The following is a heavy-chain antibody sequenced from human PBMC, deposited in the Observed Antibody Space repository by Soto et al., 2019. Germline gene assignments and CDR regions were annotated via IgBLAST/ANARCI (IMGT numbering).Heavy chain of an antibody. V-gene: IGHV3-23*01. CDR2: ISGSGGST. J-gene: IGHJ4*02. D-gene: IGHD2-15*01. CDR3: AKLAWVARGCNSSPGCYFDY. Sequence: EVQLLDSGGGLVQPGGSLRLSCAASGFIFSTYTMTWVRQAPGKGLEWFSGISGSGGSTYYADSVKGRFAISRDNSKNTLSLQLNSLRAEDTAVYFCAKLAWVARGCNSSPGCYFDYWGQGALVTVSS. CDR1: GFIFSTYT.